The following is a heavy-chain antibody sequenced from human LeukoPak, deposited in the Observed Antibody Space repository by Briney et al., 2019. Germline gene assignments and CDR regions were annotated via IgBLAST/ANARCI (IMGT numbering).Heavy chain of an antibody. V-gene: IGHV4-38-2*02. J-gene: IGHJ4*02. CDR3: ARVNYYGSGRFDY. CDR1: GYSISSGYY. D-gene: IGHD3-10*01. Sequence: SETLSLTCTVSGYSISSGYYWGWIRQPPGKGLEWIGSIYHSGSTYYNPSLKSRVTISVDTSKNQFSLKLSSVTAADTAVYYCARVNYYGSGRFDYWGQGTLVTVSS. CDR2: IYHSGST.